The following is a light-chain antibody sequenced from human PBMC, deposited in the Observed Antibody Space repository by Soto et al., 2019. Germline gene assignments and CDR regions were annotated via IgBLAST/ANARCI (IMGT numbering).Light chain of an antibody. J-gene: IGLJ1*01. V-gene: IGLV2-23*01. Sequence: QSALTQPASVSGSPGQSITISCTGTSSDVGSYNLVSWYQQHPGKAPKLMIYEGRKRPSGVSNRFSGSKSGNTASLTISGLQAEDEADYYCCSYAGSSTSLYIFGTGTKLTVL. CDR3: CSYAGSSTSLYI. CDR2: EGR. CDR1: SSDVGSYNL.